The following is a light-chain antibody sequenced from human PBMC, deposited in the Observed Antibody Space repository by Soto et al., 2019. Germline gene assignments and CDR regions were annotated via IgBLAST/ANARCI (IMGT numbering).Light chain of an antibody. CDR3: QQSYSTPRT. J-gene: IGKJ4*01. V-gene: IGKV1-39*01. CDR1: QSISSN. CDR2: AAS. Sequence: DIQITQSPSSLSASVGDRVTITCRASQSISSNLNWYQQKPGKAPRLLIYAASTLQSGVPSRFSGSGSGTDFTLTISSLQPEDFATYYCQQSYSTPRTFGGGTKVEIK.